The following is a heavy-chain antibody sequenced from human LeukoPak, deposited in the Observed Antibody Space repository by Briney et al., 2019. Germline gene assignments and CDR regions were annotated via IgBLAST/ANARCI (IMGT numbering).Heavy chain of an antibody. CDR2: ISSSGSTI. J-gene: IGHJ4*02. Sequence: PGGSLRLSCAASGFTFSDYYMSWIRQAPGKGLEWVSYISSSGSTIYYADSVKGRFTISRDNSKNTLYLQMNSLRAEDTAVYYCARDSQGVAAAGTSELNYWGQGTLVTVSS. CDR3: ARDSQGVAAAGTSELNY. D-gene: IGHD6-13*01. CDR1: GFTFSDYY. V-gene: IGHV3-11*04.